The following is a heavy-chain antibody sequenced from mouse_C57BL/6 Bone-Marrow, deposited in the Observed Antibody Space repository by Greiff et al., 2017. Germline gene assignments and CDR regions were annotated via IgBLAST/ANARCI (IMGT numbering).Heavy chain of an antibody. V-gene: IGHV1-81*01. CDR2: IYPRSGNT. CDR1: GYTFTSYG. D-gene: IGHD2-4*01. Sequence: QVQLQQSGAELARPGASVKLSCTASGYTFTSYGISWVKQRTGQGLEWIGEIYPRSGNTYYNEKFKGKATLTADKSSSTAYMELRSLTSEDCAVYFCAIEMITQYYFDYWGQGTTLTVSS. J-gene: IGHJ2*01. CDR3: AIEMITQYYFDY.